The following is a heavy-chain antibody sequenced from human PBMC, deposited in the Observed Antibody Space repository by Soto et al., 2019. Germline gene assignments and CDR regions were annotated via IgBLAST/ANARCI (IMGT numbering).Heavy chain of an antibody. D-gene: IGHD3-3*01. CDR1: GFTFDDYA. V-gene: IGHV3-9*01. CDR2: ISWNSGSI. J-gene: IGHJ3*02. Sequence: EVQLVESGGGLVQPGRSLRLSCAASGFTFDDYAMHWVRQAPGKGLEWVSGISWNSGSIGYVDSVKGRFTISRDNAKNSLYLQMNSLRAEDTALYYCAKARYDFWSGYPPDAFDIWGQGTMVTVSS. CDR3: AKARYDFWSGYPPDAFDI.